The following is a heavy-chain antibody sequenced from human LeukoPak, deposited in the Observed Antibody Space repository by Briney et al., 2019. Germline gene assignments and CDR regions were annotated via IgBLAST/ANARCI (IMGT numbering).Heavy chain of an antibody. J-gene: IGHJ5*02. CDR3: ARLGITGTVYNWFDP. V-gene: IGHV5-51*01. D-gene: IGHD1-7*01. CDR2: IYPGDSDT. Sequence: GESLKISCKGSGYSFTSYWIGWVRQMPGKGLEWMGIIYPGDSDTRYSPSLQGQVTISADKSISTAYLQWSSLKASDTAMYYCARLGITGTVYNWFDPWGQGTLVTVSS. CDR1: GYSFTSYW.